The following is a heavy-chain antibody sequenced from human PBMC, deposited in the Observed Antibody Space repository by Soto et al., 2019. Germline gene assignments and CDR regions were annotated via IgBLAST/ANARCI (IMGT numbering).Heavy chain of an antibody. D-gene: IGHD2-21*01. Sequence: DVQLVESGGGLAQPGGYLRLSCAASGFTFSSYSINWVRQAPGKGLEWISYISSSGRTIDYADSVKGRFSISRDNAKNSLFLQMNSLRADDTAVYYCARNFFCGGDCYLYYYDYWGQGTLVTVSS. CDR1: GFTFSSYS. J-gene: IGHJ4*02. V-gene: IGHV3-48*01. CDR2: ISSSGRTI. CDR3: ARNFFCGGDCYLYYYDY.